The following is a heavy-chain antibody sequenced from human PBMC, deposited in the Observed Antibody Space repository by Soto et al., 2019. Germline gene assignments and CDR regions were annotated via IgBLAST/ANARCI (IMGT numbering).Heavy chain of an antibody. CDR1: GGSISSGGYY. Sequence: SETLSLTCTVSGGSISSGGYYWSWIRQHPGKGLEWIGYIYYSGSTYYNPSLKSRVTISVDTSKNQFSLKLSSVTAADTAVYYCARELIYGDPTYYYYYGMDVWGQGTTVTVSS. J-gene: IGHJ6*02. CDR3: ARELIYGDPTYYYYYGMDV. CDR2: IYYSGST. V-gene: IGHV4-31*03. D-gene: IGHD4-17*01.